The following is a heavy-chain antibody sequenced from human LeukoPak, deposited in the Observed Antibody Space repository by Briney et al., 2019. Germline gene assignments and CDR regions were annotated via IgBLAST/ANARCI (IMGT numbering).Heavy chain of an antibody. CDR3: ARGARKMVRGVHYYYYMDV. CDR1: GYTFTSYD. V-gene: IGHV1-8*03. CDR2: MNPNSGNT. J-gene: IGHJ6*03. Sequence: ASVKVSCKASGYTFTSYDINWVRQATGQGLEWMGWMNPNSGNTGYAQKFQGRVTITRNTSISTAYMELSSLRSEDTAVYYCARGARKMVRGVHYYYYMDVWGKGTTVTVPS. D-gene: IGHD3-10*01.